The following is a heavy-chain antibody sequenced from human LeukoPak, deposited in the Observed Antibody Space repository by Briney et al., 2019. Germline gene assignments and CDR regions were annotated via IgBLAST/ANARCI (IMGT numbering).Heavy chain of an antibody. CDR2: INHSGST. D-gene: IGHD2-21*01. CDR3: ASGLVIFSDPVHYYYGMDV. Sequence: PSETLSLTCAVYGGSVSEYHWNWVRQAPGKGLEWIGEINHSGSTDYNPSPRSRVTISADTSKKQFSLTLTSVTAADTGVYYCASGLVIFSDPVHYYYGMDVWGTGTTVTVSS. V-gene: IGHV4-34*01. J-gene: IGHJ6*04. CDR1: GGSVSEYH.